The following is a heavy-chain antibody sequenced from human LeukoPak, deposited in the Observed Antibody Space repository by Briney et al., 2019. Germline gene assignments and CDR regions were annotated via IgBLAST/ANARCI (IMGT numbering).Heavy chain of an antibody. D-gene: IGHD2-15*01. CDR2: IYPGDSDN. CDR1: GYSFTSYW. CDR3: ARSLGYCSGGSCYSSWFDP. V-gene: IGHV5-51*01. J-gene: IGHJ5*02. Sequence: GESLKISCKGSGYSFTSYWIGWVRQMPGKGLGWMGIIYPGDSDNRYSPSFQGQVTISAANSISTAYLQWSSLKASDTAMYYCARSLGYCSGGSCYSSWFDPWGQGTLVTVSS.